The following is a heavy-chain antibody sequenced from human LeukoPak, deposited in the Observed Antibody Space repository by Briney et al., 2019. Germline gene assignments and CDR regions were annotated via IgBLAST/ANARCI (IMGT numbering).Heavy chain of an antibody. Sequence: PSETLSLTCTVSGGSISSYYWSWIRQPAGKGLEWIGRIYTSGSTNYNPSLKSRVTMSVDTSKNQFSLKLSSVTAADTAVYYCARDWALRRLQLIDYWGQGTLVTVSS. V-gene: IGHV4-4*07. D-gene: IGHD5-24*01. CDR1: GGSISSYY. J-gene: IGHJ4*02. CDR3: ARDWALRRLQLIDY. CDR2: IYTSGST.